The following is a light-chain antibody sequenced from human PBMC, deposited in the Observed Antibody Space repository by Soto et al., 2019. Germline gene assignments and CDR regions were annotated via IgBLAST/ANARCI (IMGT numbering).Light chain of an antibody. Sequence: EIVMTQSPATLSVSPGERATLSCRANQSVSSNLAWYQQKPGQAPRLLIYGASTRSTGVPAGFGGSGSGTEFTLTISSLQSEDFAVYYCQQYNDWPLTFGGGTKLEIK. V-gene: IGKV3-15*01. J-gene: IGKJ4*01. CDR2: GAS. CDR1: QSVSSN. CDR3: QQYNDWPLT.